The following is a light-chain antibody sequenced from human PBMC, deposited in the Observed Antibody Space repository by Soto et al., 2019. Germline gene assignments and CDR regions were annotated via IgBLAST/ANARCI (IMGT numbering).Light chain of an antibody. J-gene: IGLJ2*01. CDR2: EVS. CDR1: SSDIGNYDF. V-gene: IGLV2-14*01. CDR3: SSYTTSASFIL. Sequence: QSALTQPASVSGSPGQSITISCTGTSSDIGNYDFVSWYQQVPGTAPKAMIYEVSSRPSGVPNRFSGSKSGNTASLTISGLQAEDEAYYYCSSYTTSASFILFGGGTQLTVL.